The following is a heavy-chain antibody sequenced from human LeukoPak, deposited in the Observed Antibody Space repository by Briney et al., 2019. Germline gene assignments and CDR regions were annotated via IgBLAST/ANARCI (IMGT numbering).Heavy chain of an antibody. Sequence: SETLSLTCTVSGGSISSYYWSWIRQPPGKGLEWIGYIYYSGSTNYNPSLKSRVTISVDTSKNQFSLKLSSVTAADTAVYYCARDGYSSSWHTRQVNGWFDPWGQGTLVTVSS. D-gene: IGHD6-13*01. CDR1: GGSISSYY. CDR2: IYYSGST. CDR3: ARDGYSSSWHTRQVNGWFDP. J-gene: IGHJ5*02. V-gene: IGHV4-59*01.